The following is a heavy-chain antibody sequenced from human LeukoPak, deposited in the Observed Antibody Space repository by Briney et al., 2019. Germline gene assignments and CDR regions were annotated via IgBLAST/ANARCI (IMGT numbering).Heavy chain of an antibody. V-gene: IGHV4-39*01. J-gene: IGHJ5*02. D-gene: IGHD5-18*01. CDR1: GGSISSSSYY. CDR2: IYYSGST. CDR3: ARGGYSYGYAWFDP. Sequence: SETLSLTCTVSGGSISSSSYYWGWIRQPPGKGLEWIGSIYYSGSTYYNLSLKSRVTISVDTSKNQFSLKLSSVTAADTAVYYCARGGYSYGYAWFDPWGQGTLVTVSS.